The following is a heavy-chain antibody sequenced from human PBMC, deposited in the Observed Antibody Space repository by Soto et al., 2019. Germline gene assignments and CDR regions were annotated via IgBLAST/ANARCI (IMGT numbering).Heavy chain of an antibody. Sequence: QVQLVQSGAEVKKPGSSVKVSCKASGGTFSSYTISWVRQAPGQGLEWMGRIIPILGIANYAQKCQGRVTITADKSTSTAYMELSSLRSEDTAVYYCARDTGVGWFDPWGQGTLVTVSS. J-gene: IGHJ5*02. CDR2: IIPILGIA. D-gene: IGHD3-16*01. CDR3: ARDTGVGWFDP. V-gene: IGHV1-69*08. CDR1: GGTFSSYT.